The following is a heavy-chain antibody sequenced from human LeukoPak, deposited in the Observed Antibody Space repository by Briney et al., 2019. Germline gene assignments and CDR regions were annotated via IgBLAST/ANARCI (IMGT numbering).Heavy chain of an antibody. CDR1: GYTFTSYD. J-gene: IGHJ4*02. V-gene: IGHV1-8*03. D-gene: IGHD2-2*01. CDR3: ARGYFIERDYCSSTSCHPDYFDC. CDR2: MNPNSGNT. Sequence: ASVKVSCKASGYTFTSYDINWVRQATGQGLEWMGWMNPNSGNTGYAQKFQGRVTITRNTSIITAYMELSSLRSEDTAVYYCARGYFIERDYCSSTSCHPDYFDCWGQGTLVTVSS.